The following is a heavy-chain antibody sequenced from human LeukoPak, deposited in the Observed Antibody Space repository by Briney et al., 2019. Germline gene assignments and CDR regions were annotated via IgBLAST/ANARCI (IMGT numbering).Heavy chain of an antibody. V-gene: IGHV3-64*01. D-gene: IGHD5-12*01. CDR2: ISSNGGST. Sequence: PGGSLRLSCAASGFTFSSYAMHWVRQAPGKGLEYVSAISSNGGSTYHANSVKGRFTISRDNSKNTLYLQMGSLRAEDMAVYYCAGGMVATFLLDYWGQGTLVTVSS. CDR1: GFTFSSYA. CDR3: AGGMVATFLLDY. J-gene: IGHJ4*02.